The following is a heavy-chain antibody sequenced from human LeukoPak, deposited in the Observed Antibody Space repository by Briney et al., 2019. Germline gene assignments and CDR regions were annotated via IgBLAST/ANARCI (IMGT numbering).Heavy chain of an antibody. J-gene: IGHJ4*02. CDR3: ARRAGGYSHPYDY. D-gene: IGHD4-23*01. Sequence: GGSLRLSCAASGFTFSSYSMNWVRQAPGKGLEWVSSISSSSSYIYYADSVKGRFTISRDISKNTVYLQMNSLRAEDTAVYYCARRAGGYSHPYDYWGQGILVTVSS. CDR2: ISSSSSYI. V-gene: IGHV3-21*04. CDR1: GFTFSSYS.